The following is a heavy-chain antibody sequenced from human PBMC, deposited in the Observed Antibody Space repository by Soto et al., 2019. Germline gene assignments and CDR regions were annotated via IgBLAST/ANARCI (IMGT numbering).Heavy chain of an antibody. D-gene: IGHD3-3*01. J-gene: IGHJ6*02. V-gene: IGHV1-69*13. Sequence: SVKVSCKASGGTFSSYAISWVRQAPGQGLEWMGGVIPIFGTANYAQKFQGRVTITADESTSTAYMELSSLRSEDTAVYYCASRPITIFGVVSRTYYYYGMDVWGQGTTVTVSS. CDR2: VIPIFGTA. CDR3: ASRPITIFGVVSRTYYYYGMDV. CDR1: GGTFSSYA.